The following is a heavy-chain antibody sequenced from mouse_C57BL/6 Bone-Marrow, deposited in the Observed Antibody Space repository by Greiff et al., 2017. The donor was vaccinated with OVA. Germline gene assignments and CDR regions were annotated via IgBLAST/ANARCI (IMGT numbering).Heavy chain of an antibody. D-gene: IGHD2-3*01. V-gene: IGHV1-22*01. CDR1: GYTFTDYN. J-gene: IGHJ3*01. Sequence: VQLKESGPELVKPGASVKMSCKASGYTFTDYNMHWVKQSHGKSLEWIGYINPNNGGTSYNQKFKGKATLTVTKSSSTAYMELRSLTSEDSAVYYCARMDLDWFAYWGQGTLVTVSA. CDR3: ARMDLDWFAY. CDR2: INPNNGGT.